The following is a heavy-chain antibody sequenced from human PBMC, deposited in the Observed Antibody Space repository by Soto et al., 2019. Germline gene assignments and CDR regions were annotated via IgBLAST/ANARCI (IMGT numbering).Heavy chain of an antibody. CDR2: INSDGSST. CDR1: GFTFSSYW. Sequence: GGSLRLSCAASGFTFSSYWMHWVRQAPGKGLVWVSRINSDGSSTSYADSVKGRFTISRDNAKNTLYLQMNSLRAEDTAVYYCAREGPGWGGMDVWGQGTTVTVSS. D-gene: IGHD3-16*01. V-gene: IGHV3-74*01. CDR3: AREGPGWGGMDV. J-gene: IGHJ6*02.